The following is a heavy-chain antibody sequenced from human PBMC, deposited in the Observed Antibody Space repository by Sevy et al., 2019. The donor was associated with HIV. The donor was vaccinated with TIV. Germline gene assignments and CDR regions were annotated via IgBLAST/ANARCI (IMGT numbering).Heavy chain of an antibody. CDR3: AGDTDSSGPWLGLNYYGMDV. V-gene: IGHV3-33*01. Sequence: GGSLRLSCAASGFTFSSYGMHWVRQAPGKGLEWVAVIWYDGSNKYYADSVKGRFTISRDNSKNTLYLQMNSPRAEDTAVYYCAGDTDSSGPWLGLNYYGMDVWGQGTTVTVSS. CDR2: IWYDGSNK. CDR1: GFTFSSYG. D-gene: IGHD2-21*02. J-gene: IGHJ6*02.